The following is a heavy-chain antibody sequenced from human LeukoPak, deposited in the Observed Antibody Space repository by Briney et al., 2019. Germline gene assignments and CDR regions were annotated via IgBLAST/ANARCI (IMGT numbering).Heavy chain of an antibody. CDR3: AVEEYGGSRFDF. J-gene: IGHJ4*02. D-gene: IGHD4-23*01. CDR1: GGSLSHYS. CDR2: IHYHGST. Sequence: SGTLSLSCTVSGGSLSHYSWSWISQSPGKALEWIGYIHYHGSTDYNPSLKGRATMSLDPSKNQFSLKLGSVTAADTAVYYCAVEEYGGSRFDFWVLGTLVSVCS. V-gene: IGHV4-59*01.